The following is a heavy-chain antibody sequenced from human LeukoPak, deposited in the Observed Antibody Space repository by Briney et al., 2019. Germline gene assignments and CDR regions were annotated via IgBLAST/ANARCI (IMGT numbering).Heavy chain of an antibody. CDR3: AKGTDTPGCFCS. J-gene: IGHJ5*02. CDR2: ITGSGSST. Sequence: GGSLRLSCAASGFTFGSYAMHWVRQAPGKGLEWVSGITGSGSSTYYADSVKGRFTISRDNSKNTLYLQMTSLKDDDMAIYYCAKGTDTPGCFCSWGQGTPVIVSS. V-gene: IGHV3-23*01. CDR1: GFTFGSYA. D-gene: IGHD2-15*01.